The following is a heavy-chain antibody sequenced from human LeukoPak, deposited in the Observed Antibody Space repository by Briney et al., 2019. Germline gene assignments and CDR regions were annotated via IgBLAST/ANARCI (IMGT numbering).Heavy chain of an antibody. CDR3: ACLWFGELTFDY. D-gene: IGHD3-10*01. CDR1: GGTFSSYA. J-gene: IGHJ4*02. V-gene: IGHV1-69*13. CDR2: INAIFGTA. Sequence: PEASVKVSCKASGGTFSSYAISWVRQAPRQGLEWMGGINAIFGTANYAQKFQGRVTITADESTSTAYMELSSLRSEDTAVYYCACLWFGELTFDYWGQGTLVTVSS.